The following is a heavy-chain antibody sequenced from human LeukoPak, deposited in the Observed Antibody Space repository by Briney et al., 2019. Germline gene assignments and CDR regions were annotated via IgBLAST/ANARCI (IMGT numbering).Heavy chain of an antibody. CDR2: ISYDGSNK. CDR1: GFTFSSYA. CDR3: ARDILGYCSSTSCRPYGMDV. D-gene: IGHD2-2*01. Sequence: GGSLRLSYAASGFTFSSYAMHWVRQAPGKGLESVAVISYDGSNKYYADSVKGRFTISRDNSKNTLYLQMNSLRAEDTAVYYCARDILGYCSSTSCRPYGMDVWGQGTTVTVSS. J-gene: IGHJ6*02. V-gene: IGHV3-30*04.